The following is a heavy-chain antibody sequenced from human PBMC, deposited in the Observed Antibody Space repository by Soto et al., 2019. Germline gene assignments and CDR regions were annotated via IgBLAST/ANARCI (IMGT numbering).Heavy chain of an antibody. J-gene: IGHJ4*02. CDR1: GYIFTSHA. Sequence: ASVKVSCKASGYIFTSHAFHWVRQAPGQSLEWMGWIHGGTGNTRYSQKFQGRVTMTRDIFATTAYMELSSLTSEDTAVYYCARDEDYWGQGTLVTVSS. V-gene: IGHV1-3*01. CDR3: ARDEDY. CDR2: IHGGTGNT.